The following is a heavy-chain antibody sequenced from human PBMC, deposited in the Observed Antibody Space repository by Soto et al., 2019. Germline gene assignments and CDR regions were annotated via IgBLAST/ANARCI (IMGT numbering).Heavy chain of an antibody. Sequence: PSETLSLTCSVSRRSISNYYGSWIRQPPGKGLEWIGYIYYSGSTNYNPSLRGRVTMSIDMSKNQFSLRLSSVTAADTAVYYCARVWHSSQTAWSDLWGQGTLVTVSS. CDR2: IYYSGST. D-gene: IGHD6-19*01. CDR3: ARVWHSSQTAWSDL. CDR1: RRSISNYY. J-gene: IGHJ5*02. V-gene: IGHV4-59*01.